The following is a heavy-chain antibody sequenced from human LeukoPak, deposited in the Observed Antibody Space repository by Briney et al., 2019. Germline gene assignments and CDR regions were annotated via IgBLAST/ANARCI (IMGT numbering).Heavy chain of an antibody. CDR1: GFTFSSYA. D-gene: IGHD5-18*01. Sequence: GGSLRLSCAASGFTFSSYAMSWVRQAPGRGLEWVSSITGSGATTYYADSVKGRFTVSRDNSKNTLYLQMNSLRAEDTAVYHCARGATSEDTAIVTGYWGQGTLVTVSS. CDR3: ARGATSEDTAIVTGY. CDR2: ITGSGATT. V-gene: IGHV3-23*01. J-gene: IGHJ4*02.